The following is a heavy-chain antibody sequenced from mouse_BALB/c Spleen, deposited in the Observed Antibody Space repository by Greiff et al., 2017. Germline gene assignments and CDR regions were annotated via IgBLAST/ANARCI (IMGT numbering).Heavy chain of an antibody. CDR1: GFTFTDYY. J-gene: IGHJ3*01. V-gene: IGHV7-3*02. CDR2: IRNKANGYTT. Sequence: EVKVVESGGGLVQPGGSLRLSCATSGFTFTDYYMSWVRQPPGKALEWLGFIRNKANGYTTEYSASVKGRFTISRDNSQSILYLQMNTLRAEDSATYYCARDEGLLSWFAYWGQGTLVTVSA. D-gene: IGHD1-1*01. CDR3: ARDEGLLSWFAY.